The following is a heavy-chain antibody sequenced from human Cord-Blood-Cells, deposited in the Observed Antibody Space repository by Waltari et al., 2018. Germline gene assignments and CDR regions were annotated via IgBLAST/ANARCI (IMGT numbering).Heavy chain of an antibody. Sequence: QVHLVGSGGGVVQPGRSLRLSCAASGFTFSSSGMHGAGQAPGKGLEWVAVIWYDGSNKYYADSVKGRFTISRDNSKNTLYLQMNSLRAEDTAVYYCAREGVHTYAFDIWGQGTMVTVSS. V-gene: IGHV3-33*01. CDR2: IWYDGSNK. J-gene: IGHJ3*02. CDR1: GFTFSSSG. D-gene: IGHD2-8*01. CDR3: AREGVHTYAFDI.